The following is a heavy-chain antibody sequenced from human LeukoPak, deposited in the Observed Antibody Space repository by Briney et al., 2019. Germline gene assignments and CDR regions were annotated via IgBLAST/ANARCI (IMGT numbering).Heavy chain of an antibody. J-gene: IGHJ4*02. CDR1: GFTFSSYG. CDR2: ISYDGSNK. CDR3: ARDPVWFGELPFDY. Sequence: GRSLRLSCAASGFTFSSYGMHWVRQAPGKGLEWVAVISYDGSNKYYADSVKGRFTISRDNAKNSLYLQMNSLRAEDTAVYYCARDPVWFGELPFDYWGQGTLVTVSS. D-gene: IGHD3-10*01. V-gene: IGHV3-30*03.